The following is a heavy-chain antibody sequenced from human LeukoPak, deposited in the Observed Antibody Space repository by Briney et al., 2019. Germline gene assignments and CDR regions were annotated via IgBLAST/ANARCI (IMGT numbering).Heavy chain of an antibody. CDR2: INPNSGDT. D-gene: IGHD5-18*01. CDR1: GYTFTGYY. J-gene: IGHJ6*03. Sequence: ASLKVSCKASGYTFTGYYMHWVRQAPGQGLEWMACINPNSGDTYYAQKVQGRVTMTRDTAISTAYMELSSLRADDTAVYYCAGAVDTGMVSDSYYYMDVWGKGTTVTVSS. V-gene: IGHV1-2*02. CDR3: AGAVDTGMVSDSYYYMDV.